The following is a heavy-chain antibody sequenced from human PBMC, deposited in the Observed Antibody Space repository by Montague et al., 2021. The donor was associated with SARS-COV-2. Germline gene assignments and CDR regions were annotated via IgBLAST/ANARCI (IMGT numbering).Heavy chain of an antibody. Sequence: SETLSLTCTVSGVSVTDYYWSWIRQPPGKGLEWVGDVLYNKGTNLNPSLKSRVAISVDTSKNQFSLRLTSVTAADTALYYCVRHPHYDGLNGPPDFWDQGTLVTVSS. J-gene: IGHJ4*02. D-gene: IGHD3-9*01. CDR2: VLYNKGT. CDR1: GVSVTDYY. V-gene: IGHV4-59*08. CDR3: VRHPHYDGLNGPPDF.